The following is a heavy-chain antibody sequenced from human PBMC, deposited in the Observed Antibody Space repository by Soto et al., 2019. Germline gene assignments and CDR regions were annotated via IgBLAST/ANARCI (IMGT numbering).Heavy chain of an antibody. V-gene: IGHV4-4*02. J-gene: IGHJ3*02. D-gene: IGHD6-19*01. CDR1: GGSISSSNW. CDR3: ARGEEAVAGDDAFDI. CDR2: IYHSGST. Sequence: QVQLQESGPGLVKPSGTLSLTCAVSGGSISSSNWWSWVRQPPGKGLEWIGEIYHSGSTNYNPSLKRRVPISVDKSKNQFSLKLSSVTAADTAVYYCARGEEAVAGDDAFDIWGQGTMVTVSS.